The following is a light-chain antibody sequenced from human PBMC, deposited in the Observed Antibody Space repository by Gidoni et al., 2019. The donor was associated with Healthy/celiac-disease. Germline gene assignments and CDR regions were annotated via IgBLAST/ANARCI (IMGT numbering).Light chain of an antibody. CDR1: QSVSSN. CDR3: QQYNNWPPLT. CDR2: VAS. J-gene: IGKJ4*01. V-gene: IGKV3-15*01. Sequence: EIVMTQSQATLSVSPGERATLFCTASQSVSSNLSLYQQKPGQAPRLLIYVASTRATGIPARFSGSGSGTEFTLTISSLQSEDFAVYYCQQYNNWPPLTFGGGTKVEIK.